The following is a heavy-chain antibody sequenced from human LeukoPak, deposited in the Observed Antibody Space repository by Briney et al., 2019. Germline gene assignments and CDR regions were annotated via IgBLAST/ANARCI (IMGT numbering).Heavy chain of an antibody. CDR1: GFTFSSYS. CDR2: ISSSSSTI. V-gene: IGHV3-48*01. J-gene: IGHJ5*02. CDR3: ARDPYSVTIFGVVSGWFEP. D-gene: IGHD3-3*01. Sequence: PGGSLRLSCAASGFTFSSYSMNWVRQAPGKGLEWVSYISSSSSTIYYADSVKGRFTISRDNAKNSLYLQMNSLRAEDTAVYYCARDPYSVTIFGVVSGWFEPWGQGTLVNVSS.